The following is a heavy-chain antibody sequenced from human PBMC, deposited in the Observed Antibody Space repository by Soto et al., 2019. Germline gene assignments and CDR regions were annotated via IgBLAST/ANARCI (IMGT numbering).Heavy chain of an antibody. V-gene: IGHV4-59*08. D-gene: IGHD3-3*01. Sequence: SETLSLTCTVSGGSISSYYWSWIRQPPGKGLEWIAYIYYTGSTNYNPSLKSRVIVSIDTSKNQFSLKLTSVTAADTAVYYCARQGYYDLLSGYYLFDYWGQGILVTVSS. J-gene: IGHJ4*02. CDR3: ARQGYYDLLSGYYLFDY. CDR1: GGSISSYY. CDR2: IYYTGST.